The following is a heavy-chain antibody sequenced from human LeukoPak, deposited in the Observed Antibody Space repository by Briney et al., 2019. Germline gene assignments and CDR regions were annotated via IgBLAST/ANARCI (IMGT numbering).Heavy chain of an antibody. V-gene: IGHV4-59*08. CDR3: ARTYYDSSDPYYYYGMDV. CDR2: IYYSGST. D-gene: IGHD3-22*01. Sequence: PSETLSLTCAVYGGSFSGYYWSWIRQPPGKGLEWIGYIYYSGSTNYNPSLKSRVTISVDTSKNQFSLKLSSVTAADTAVYYCARTYYDSSDPYYYYGMDVWGQGTTVTVSS. J-gene: IGHJ6*02. CDR1: GGSFSGYY.